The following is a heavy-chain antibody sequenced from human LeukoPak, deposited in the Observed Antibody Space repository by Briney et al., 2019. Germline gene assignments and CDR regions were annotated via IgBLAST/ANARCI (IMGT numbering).Heavy chain of an antibody. V-gene: IGHV1-69*02. CDR2: IVPILAIA. CDR1: GYTFTSYY. Sequence: ASVKVSCKASGYTFTSYYMHWVRQAPGQGLEWMGRIVPILAIANNAQKFQGRVTITADKSTSTAYMELSSLRSEDTAMYFCASGLYGDYGQWSSMNYWGQGTLVTVSS. D-gene: IGHD4-17*01. CDR3: ASGLYGDYGQWSSMNY. J-gene: IGHJ4*02.